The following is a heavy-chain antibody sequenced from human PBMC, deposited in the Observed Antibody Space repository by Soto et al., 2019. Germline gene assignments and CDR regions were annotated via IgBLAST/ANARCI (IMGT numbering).Heavy chain of an antibody. CDR2: IYYSGST. V-gene: IGHV4-30-4*01. Sequence: SETLSLTCTVSVGSISSGDYYLSWIRQPPGKGLKWIGYIYYSGSTYYNPSLKSRVTISVDTSKNQFSLKLSSVTAADTAVYYCARVWLEGPAMGIYFDYWGQGTLVTVSS. CDR3: ARVWLEGPAMGIYFDY. J-gene: IGHJ4*02. D-gene: IGHD5-18*01. CDR1: VGSISSGDYY.